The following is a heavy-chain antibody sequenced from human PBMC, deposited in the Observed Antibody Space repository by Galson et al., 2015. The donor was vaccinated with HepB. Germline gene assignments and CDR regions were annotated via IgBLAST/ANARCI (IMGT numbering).Heavy chain of an antibody. Sequence: SVKVSCKASGGTFSSYTISWVRQAPGQGLEWMGRIIPILGIANYAQKFQGRVTITADKSTSTAYMELSSLRSEDTAVYYCASKRYYYDSSGDYYGMDVWGQGTTVTVSS. CDR1: GGTFSSYT. CDR3: ASKRYYYDSSGDYYGMDV. D-gene: IGHD3-22*01. CDR2: IIPILGIA. V-gene: IGHV1-69*02. J-gene: IGHJ6*02.